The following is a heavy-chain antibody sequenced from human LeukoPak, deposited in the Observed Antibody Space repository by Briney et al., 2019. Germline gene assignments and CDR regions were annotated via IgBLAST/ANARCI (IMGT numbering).Heavy chain of an antibody. Sequence: SETLSLTCAVYGGSFSGYYWSWIRQPPGKGLEWIGEINHSGSTNYNPSLKSRVTTSVDTSKNQFSLKLSSVTAADTAVYYCARAPANGPAARIFDYWGQGTLVTVSS. CDR1: GGSFSGYY. CDR3: ARAPANGPAARIFDY. D-gene: IGHD2-2*01. V-gene: IGHV4-34*01. J-gene: IGHJ4*02. CDR2: INHSGST.